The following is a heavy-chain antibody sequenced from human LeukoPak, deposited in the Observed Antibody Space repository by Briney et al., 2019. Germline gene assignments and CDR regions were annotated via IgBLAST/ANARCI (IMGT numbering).Heavy chain of an antibody. J-gene: IGHJ3*02. CDR3: AREGLLWFGEYEPHAFDI. CDR1: GFTFSSYS. Sequence: GGSLRLSCAASGFTFSSYSMNWVRQAPGKGLGWVSSISSSSSYIYYADSVKGRFTISRDNAKNSLYLQMNSLRAEDTAVYYCAREGLLWFGEYEPHAFDIWGQGTMVTVSS. V-gene: IGHV3-21*01. D-gene: IGHD3-10*01. CDR2: ISSSSSYI.